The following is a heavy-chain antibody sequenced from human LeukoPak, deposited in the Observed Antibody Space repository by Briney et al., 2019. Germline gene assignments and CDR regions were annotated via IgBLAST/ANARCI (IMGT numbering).Heavy chain of an antibody. Sequence: SETLSLTCTVSGGSISSYYWSWIRQPPGKGLEWIGYIYYSGSTNYNPSLKSRVTISVDTSKNQFSLKLSSVTAADTAVYYCARIWFGELLKSSGDYGMDVWGQGTTVTVSS. CDR2: IYYSGST. CDR3: ARIWFGELLKSSGDYGMDV. D-gene: IGHD3-10*01. J-gene: IGHJ6*02. CDR1: GGSISSYY. V-gene: IGHV4-59*08.